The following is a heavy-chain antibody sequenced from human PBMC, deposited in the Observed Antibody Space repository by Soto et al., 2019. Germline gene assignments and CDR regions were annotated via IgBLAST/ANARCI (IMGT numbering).Heavy chain of an antibody. J-gene: IGHJ1*01. CDR3: ARGYWSGGSCYSRAEYFQH. D-gene: IGHD2-15*01. Sequence: QVQLQESGPGLVKPSQTLSLTCTVSGGSISSGGYYWSWIRQHPGKGLEWIGYIYDSGSTYSNTSPKGGVTISVEPSKTKFSLKLSSVTAADTAVYYCARGYWSGGSCYSRAEYFQHWGQGTLVTVSS. V-gene: IGHV4-31*03. CDR2: IYDSGST. CDR1: GGSISSGGYY.